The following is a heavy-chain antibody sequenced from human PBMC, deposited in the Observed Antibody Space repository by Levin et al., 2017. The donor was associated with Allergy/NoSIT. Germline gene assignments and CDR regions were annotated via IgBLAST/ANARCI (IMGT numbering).Heavy chain of an antibody. J-gene: IGHJ5*02. CDR2: ISGSGGST. CDR1: GLTFSSYA. CDR3: AKARRAVAGNGADWFDP. V-gene: IGHV3-23*01. D-gene: IGHD6-19*01. Sequence: PGGSLRLSCAASGLTFSSYALSWVRQAPGKGLEWVSAISGSGGSTYYADSVKGRFTISRDNSKNTLYLQMNSLRAEDTAVYYCAKARRAVAGNGADWFDPWGQGTLVTVSS.